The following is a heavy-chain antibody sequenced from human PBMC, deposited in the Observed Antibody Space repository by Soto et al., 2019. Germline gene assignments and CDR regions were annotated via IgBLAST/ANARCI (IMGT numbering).Heavy chain of an antibody. CDR1: GGSISSYY. CDR3: ARSGSYYDILTGYFGLYYFDY. CDR2: IYYSGST. Sequence: SETLSLTCTVSGGSISSYYWSWIRQPPGKGLEWIGYIYYSGSTNYNPSLKSRVTISVDTSKNQFSPKLSSVTAADTAVYYCARSGSYYDILTGYFGLYYFDYWGQGTLVTVSS. J-gene: IGHJ4*02. D-gene: IGHD3-9*01. V-gene: IGHV4-59*08.